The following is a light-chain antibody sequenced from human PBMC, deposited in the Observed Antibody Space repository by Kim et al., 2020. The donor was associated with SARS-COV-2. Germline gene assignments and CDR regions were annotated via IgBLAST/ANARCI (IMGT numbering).Light chain of an antibody. CDR3: LAWDNNIVV. J-gene: IGLJ3*02. CDR2: RDD. CDR1: DLGRNY. Sequence: SRGETATMTWAGHDLGRNYASWYQQRPGQSPLLVSDRDDKRPSGIPERFSGSTSGNTATLTISGTQPVDEADYYCLAWDNNIVVFGGGTQLTVL. V-gene: IGLV3-1*01.